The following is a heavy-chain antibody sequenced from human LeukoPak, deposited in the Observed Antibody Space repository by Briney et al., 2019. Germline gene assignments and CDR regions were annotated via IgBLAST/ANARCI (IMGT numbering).Heavy chain of an antibody. CDR3: ARCDSSGYYEFDY. CDR2: IYYSGST. D-gene: IGHD3-22*01. J-gene: IGHJ4*02. V-gene: IGHV4-59*01. CDR1: GVSISSYY. Sequence: PSETLSLTCTVSGVSISSYYWSWIRQPPGKGLEWIGYIYYSGSTNYNPSLKSRVTISVDTSKNQFSLKLSSVTAADTAVYYCARCDSSGYYEFDYWGQGTLVTVSS.